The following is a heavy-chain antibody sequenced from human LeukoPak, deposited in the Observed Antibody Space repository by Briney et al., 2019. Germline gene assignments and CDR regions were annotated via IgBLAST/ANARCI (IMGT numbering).Heavy chain of an antibody. J-gene: IGHJ5*02. V-gene: IGHV1-8*01. CDR3: ARESGRWLQLKLNWFDP. Sequence: ASVKVSCKASGYTFTSYDINWVRQATGQGLEWMGWMNPNSGNTGYAQRFQGRVTMTRNTSISTAYMELSSLRSEDTAVYYCARESGRWLQLKLNWFDPWGQGTLVTVSS. D-gene: IGHD5-24*01. CDR1: GYTFTSYD. CDR2: MNPNSGNT.